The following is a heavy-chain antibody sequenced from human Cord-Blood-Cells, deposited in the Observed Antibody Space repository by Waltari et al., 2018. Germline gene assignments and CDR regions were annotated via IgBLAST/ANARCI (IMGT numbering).Heavy chain of an antibody. CDR1: GGTFSSYA. J-gene: IGHJ5*01. Sequence: QVQLVQSGAEVKKPGSSVKVSCKASGGTFSSYAISWVRQAPGQGLEWLGGLIPIIGTANYAQKFQGTVTITAEEATSTAYMELRSLRSEDTPVYYCAGEECYTWNYAWFDSWGQGTLVTVSS. CDR2: LIPIIGTA. CDR3: AGEECYTWNYAWFDS. V-gene: IGHV1-69*01. D-gene: IGHD1-7*01.